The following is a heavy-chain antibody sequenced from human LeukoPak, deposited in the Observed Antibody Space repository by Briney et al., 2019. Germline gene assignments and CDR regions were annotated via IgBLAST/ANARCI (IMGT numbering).Heavy chain of an antibody. CDR1: GFTFSSYE. Sequence: GGSLRLSCAASGFTFSSYEMNWVRQAPGKGLEWVSYISSSGSIIYYADSVKGRFTISRDNAKNSLYLQMNSLRAEDTAVYYCARSGGNALSEYFQHWGQGTLVTVSS. V-gene: IGHV3-48*03. CDR2: ISSSGSII. J-gene: IGHJ1*01. D-gene: IGHD1-14*01. CDR3: ARSGGNALSEYFQH.